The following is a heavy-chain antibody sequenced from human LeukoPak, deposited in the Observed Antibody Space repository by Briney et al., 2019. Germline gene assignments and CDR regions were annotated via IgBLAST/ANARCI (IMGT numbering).Heavy chain of an antibody. CDR2: IYYSGSP. CDR3: ARDTRWEDYNPRTVFDF. V-gene: IGHV4-31*03. J-gene: IGHJ4*02. CDR1: GDSISSGHYY. D-gene: IGHD4-11*01. Sequence: SQTLSLTCTVSGDSISSGHYYWSWIRQHPGKGLEWLGYIYYSGSPYYNPSLQSRLTISVDTFQNQFSLKLSSVTAADTAVYYCARDTRWEDYNPRTVFDFWGQGVLVTVSS.